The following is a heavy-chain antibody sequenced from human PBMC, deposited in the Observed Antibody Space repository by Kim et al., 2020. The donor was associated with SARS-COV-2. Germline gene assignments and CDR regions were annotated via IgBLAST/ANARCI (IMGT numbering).Heavy chain of an antibody. V-gene: IGHV3-23*01. Sequence: GGSLRLSCAASGFTFSSSAMSWVRQAPGKGLEWFSTFGGGGDNKYYADSVKGRFTISRDTSKNTLCLQMNSRRAGEPAIYYFPKAPARWRGGPYSFKAWG. CDR2: FGGGGDNK. D-gene: IGHD2-15*01. J-gene: IGHJ5*01. CDR3: PKAPARWRGGPYSFKA. CDR1: GFTFSSSA.